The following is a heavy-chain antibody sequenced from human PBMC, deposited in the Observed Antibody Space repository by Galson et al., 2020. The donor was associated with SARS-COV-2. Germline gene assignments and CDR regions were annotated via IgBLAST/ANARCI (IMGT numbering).Heavy chain of an antibody. CDR2: INTNTGNP. CDR1: VYTFNNYA. J-gene: IGHJ4*02. V-gene: IGHV7-4-1*02. D-gene: IGHD3-10*01. CDR3: ARGAGAWFGELLDY. Sequence: ASVKVSCKASVYTFNNYALNWVRQAPGQGLEWMACINTNTGNPTYAQGFTGRFVFSLDTSISTAYLQISSLKAEDTAVYYCARGAGAWFGELLDYQGQGTLVTVS.